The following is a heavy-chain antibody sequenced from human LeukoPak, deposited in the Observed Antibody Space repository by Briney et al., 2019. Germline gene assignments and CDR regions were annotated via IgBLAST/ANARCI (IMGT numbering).Heavy chain of an antibody. Sequence: GGSLRLSCAASGFTFSSYGMHWVRQAPGKGLEWVAIIRYDGSNKYYADSVKGRFTISRDNSKNTLYLQMNSLRAEDTAVYYCAKDIAWGSHLPGYWGQGTLVTVSS. D-gene: IGHD7-27*01. V-gene: IGHV3-30*02. CDR1: GFTFSSYG. CDR2: IRYDGSNK. J-gene: IGHJ4*02. CDR3: AKDIAWGSHLPGY.